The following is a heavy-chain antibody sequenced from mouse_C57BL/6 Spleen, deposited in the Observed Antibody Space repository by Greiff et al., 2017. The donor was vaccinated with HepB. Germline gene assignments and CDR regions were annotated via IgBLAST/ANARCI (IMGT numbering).Heavy chain of an antibody. CDR2: ISDGGSYT. J-gene: IGHJ3*01. D-gene: IGHD3-3*01. Sequence: EVKLVESGGGLVKPGGSLKLSCAASGFTFSSYAMSWVRQTPEKRLEWVATISDGGSYTYYPDNVKGRFTISRDNAKNNLFLQMSHLKSEDTAMYYWARGPRRGPFAYWGQGTLVTVSA. CDR3: ARGPRRGPFAY. CDR1: GFTFSSYA. V-gene: IGHV5-4*03.